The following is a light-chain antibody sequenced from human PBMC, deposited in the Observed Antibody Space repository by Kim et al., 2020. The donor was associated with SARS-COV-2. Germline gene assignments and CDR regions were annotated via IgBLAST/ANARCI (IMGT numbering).Light chain of an antibody. V-gene: IGKV1-8*01. CDR1: QGSSSY. CDR2: AAA. Sequence: STGDRVTITCRAGQGSSSYLAWYQQKPGKAPKLLIYAAATLQSGVPSRFSGSGAGTDFTLTISCLQSEDFATYYCQQYYSYPPNTFGQGTKVDIK. J-gene: IGKJ1*01. CDR3: QQYYSYPPNT.